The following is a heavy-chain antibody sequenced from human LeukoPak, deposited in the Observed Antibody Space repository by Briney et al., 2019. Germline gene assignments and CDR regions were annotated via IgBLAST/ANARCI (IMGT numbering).Heavy chain of an antibody. CDR3: ARSGVSSGYYYLNY. J-gene: IGHJ4*02. CDR2: IYHSGST. Sequence: PETLSLTCPVSGASFSSKYWSWVRHPPGKGMEWIGFIYHSGSTNYNPSLESRVTIAVDTSKNEFSLKLSSVTTADTAVYYCARSGVSSGYYYLNYWGQGTLVTVSS. V-gene: IGHV4-59*01. D-gene: IGHD3-22*01. CDR1: GASFSSKY.